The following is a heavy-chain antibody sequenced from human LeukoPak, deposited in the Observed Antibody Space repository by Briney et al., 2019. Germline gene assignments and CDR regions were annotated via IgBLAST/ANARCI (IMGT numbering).Heavy chain of an antibody. CDR2: IKQDGSEK. J-gene: IGHJ3*02. CDR3: ARSIRWDDAFDI. Sequence: GGSLRLSCAASGFTFITYNMNWVRQAPGKGLEWVANIKQDGSEKYYVDSVKGRFTISRDNAKNSLYLQMNSLRAEDTAVYYCARSIRWDDAFDIWGQGTMVTVSS. D-gene: IGHD4-23*01. V-gene: IGHV3-7*01. CDR1: GFTFITYN.